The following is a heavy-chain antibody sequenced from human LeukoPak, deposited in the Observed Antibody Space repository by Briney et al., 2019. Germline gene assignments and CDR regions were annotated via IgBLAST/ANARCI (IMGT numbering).Heavy chain of an antibody. CDR3: ATRETGSYYYYMDV. Sequence: PSETLSLTCTVSGVSISSSSYYWGWIRQPPGKGLEWIGSIYYSGSTYYNPSLKSRVTISVDTSKNQFSLKLSSVTAADTPVYYCATRETGSYYYYMDVWGKGTTVTVSS. J-gene: IGHJ6*03. CDR1: GVSISSSSYY. D-gene: IGHD1-1*01. V-gene: IGHV4-39*01. CDR2: IYYSGST.